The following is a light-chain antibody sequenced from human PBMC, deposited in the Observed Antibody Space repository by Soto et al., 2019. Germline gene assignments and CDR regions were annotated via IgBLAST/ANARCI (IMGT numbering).Light chain of an antibody. CDR2: GAS. CDR1: QSMRSN. CDR3: QQYGSSIT. J-gene: IGKJ5*01. Sequence: EIVMTQSPATVSLSPGERATLSCRASQSMRSNVAWYQQKPGQAPRLIIYGASTRAAGIPARFSGSGSGTEFTLTISRLEPEDFAVYYCQQYGSSITFGQGTRLEIK. V-gene: IGKV3-15*01.